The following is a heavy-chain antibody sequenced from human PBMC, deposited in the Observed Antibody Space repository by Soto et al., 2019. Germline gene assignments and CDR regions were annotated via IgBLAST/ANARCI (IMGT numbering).Heavy chain of an antibody. Sequence: ASVKVSCKASGYTFTGYYMHWVRQAPGQGLEWMGWINPNSGGTNYAQKFQGRVTMTRDTSISTAYMELSRLRSDDTAVYYCARDLYDGTGWTFGYWGQGTLVTVSS. CDR2: INPNSGGT. D-gene: IGHD3-22*01. CDR3: ARDLYDGTGWTFGY. J-gene: IGHJ4*02. V-gene: IGHV1-2*02. CDR1: GYTFTGYY.